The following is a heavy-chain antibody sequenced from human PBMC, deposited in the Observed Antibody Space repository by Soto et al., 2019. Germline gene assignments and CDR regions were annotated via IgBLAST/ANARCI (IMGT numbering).Heavy chain of an antibody. CDR3: VRIGYFSLDY. Sequence: SETLSLTCAVYGGSFSMYSWGWIRQSPGKGLQWIGEVNHRGNTDYDPSLKSRVTISLNTSKNQFSLNLTSVTAADTAVYYCVRIGYFSLDYWGQGDPVTVSS. CDR2: VNHRGNT. CDR1: GGSFSMYS. J-gene: IGHJ4*02. D-gene: IGHD3-22*01. V-gene: IGHV4-34*01.